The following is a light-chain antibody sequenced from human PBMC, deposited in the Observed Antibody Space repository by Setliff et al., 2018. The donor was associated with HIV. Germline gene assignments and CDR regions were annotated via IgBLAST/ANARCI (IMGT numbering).Light chain of an antibody. Sequence: QSALAQPASVSGSPGQSITISCTGTSSDVGGYSHVSWYQQHPGKAPKLTIYEVSNRPSGVSNRFSGSKSGNTASLTISGLQAEDEADCYCSSYAVTNTLPFGTGTKVTVL. CDR2: EVS. CDR3: SSYAVTNTLP. V-gene: IGLV2-14*01. J-gene: IGLJ1*01. CDR1: SSDVGGYSH.